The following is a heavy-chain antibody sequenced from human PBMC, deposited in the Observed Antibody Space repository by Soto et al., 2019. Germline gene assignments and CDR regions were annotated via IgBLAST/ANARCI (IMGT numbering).Heavy chain of an antibody. Sequence: QVQLVQSGAEVKKPGSSVKVSCKASGGTFSSYTISWVRQAPGQGLEWMGRIIPILGIANYAQKFQGRVTITADKSTSKAYMEVSSLRSEDTGVYYCALSPGMAARPDVLLDPWGEGTLVTVSS. CDR1: GGTFSSYT. CDR3: ALSPGMAARPDVLLDP. D-gene: IGHD6-6*01. V-gene: IGHV1-69*02. CDR2: IIPILGIA. J-gene: IGHJ5*02.